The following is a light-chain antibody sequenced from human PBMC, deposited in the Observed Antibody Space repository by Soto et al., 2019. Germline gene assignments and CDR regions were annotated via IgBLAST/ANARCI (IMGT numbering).Light chain of an antibody. CDR2: AAS. Sequence: AILMTQSPSSFSASTGDSVIITCRASQGMSSYLAWYQQKPVKAPKLLIYAASTLQSGVPSRFSGSGSGTDFTLTISCLQSEDFATYYCQQYNSYSPTFGQGTNVDIK. V-gene: IGKV1-8*01. J-gene: IGKJ1*01. CDR1: QGMSSY. CDR3: QQYNSYSPT.